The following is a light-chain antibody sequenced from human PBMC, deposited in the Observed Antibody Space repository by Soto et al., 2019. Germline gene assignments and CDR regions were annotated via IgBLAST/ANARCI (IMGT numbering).Light chain of an antibody. CDR1: QTISNY. Sequence: DIQMTQSPSSLSASVGDRVTITCRTSQTISNYLNWYQQKPGKAPKFLIYAASSLQNGVPLRFSCSGSETDFTLTISSLQPEDFATYYCQQSYNTPYTFGQGTNLDIK. V-gene: IGKV1-39*01. CDR3: QQSYNTPYT. J-gene: IGKJ2*01. CDR2: AAS.